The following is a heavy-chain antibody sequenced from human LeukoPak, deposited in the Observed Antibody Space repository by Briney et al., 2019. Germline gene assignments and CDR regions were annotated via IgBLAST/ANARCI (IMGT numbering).Heavy chain of an antibody. D-gene: IGHD1-7*01. Sequence: SETLSLTCTVSGDSILSNSHNWGWIRQPPGKWLEWIGDLYNPGRTFYNPALMSRVAISVDTSKNQFFLKLTSVTAADTSVYYCARQKVGTPHAFDMWGQGTVVTVSS. V-gene: IGHV4-39*01. J-gene: IGHJ3*02. CDR3: ARQKVGTPHAFDM. CDR1: GDSILSNSHN. CDR2: LYNPGRT.